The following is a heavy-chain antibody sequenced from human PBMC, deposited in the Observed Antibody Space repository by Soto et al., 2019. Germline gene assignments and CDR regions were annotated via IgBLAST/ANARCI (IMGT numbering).Heavy chain of an antibody. J-gene: IGHJ4*02. D-gene: IGHD6-19*01. Sequence: PGGSLRLSCAASGFTFSSYAIHWVRQAPGKGPEWVAGISEDGSSKYYADSVKGRFTITRDNAKNTLYLQMNSLGAEDTAVYYCERGRGYSGGREIDYWGQGTLVTVSS. CDR2: ISEDGSSK. CDR1: GFTFSSYA. CDR3: ERGRGYSGGREIDY. V-gene: IGHV3-30*03.